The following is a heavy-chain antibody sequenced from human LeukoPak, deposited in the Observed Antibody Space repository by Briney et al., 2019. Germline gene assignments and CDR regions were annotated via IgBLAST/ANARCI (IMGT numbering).Heavy chain of an antibody. CDR2: INHSGST. J-gene: IGHJ4*02. CDR3: ARNLPFWSGPTDY. Sequence: PSETLSLTCAVYGGSFSGYYWSWIRQPPGKGLEWIGEINHSGSTNYNPSLKSRVPISVDTSKNQFSLKLRSVTAADTAVYYCARNLPFWSGPTDYWGKGPLVTVSS. D-gene: IGHD3-3*01. CDR1: GGSFSGYY. V-gene: IGHV4-34*01.